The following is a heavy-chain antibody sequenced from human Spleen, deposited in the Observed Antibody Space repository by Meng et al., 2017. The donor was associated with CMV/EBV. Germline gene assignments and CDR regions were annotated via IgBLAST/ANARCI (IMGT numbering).Heavy chain of an antibody. J-gene: IGHJ6*02. CDR3: ARGDSGSYRYYYYYYGMDV. CDR2: INPNSGGT. D-gene: IGHD1-26*01. V-gene: IGHV1-2*02. CDR1: GYTFTGYY. Sequence: ASVKVSCKASGYTFTGYYMHWVRQAPGQGLEWMGWINPNSGGTNYAQKFQGRVTMTRDASFSTAYMEIIRLRSDDTAVYFCARGDSGSYRYYYYYYGMDVWGQGTTVTVSS.